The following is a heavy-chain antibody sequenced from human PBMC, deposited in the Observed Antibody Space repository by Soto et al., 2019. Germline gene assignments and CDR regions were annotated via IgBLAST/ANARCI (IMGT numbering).Heavy chain of an antibody. Sequence: QVQLQQWGAGLLKPSETLSLTCAVYGGSLSGYYWSWIRQPPGKALEWIGEINHSGNTNYNPSLKTRVTISVDTSKNQLFLNLSSVTAADTAMYYCARHHVRGRTIAGAAEFWGQGTLFTVSS. CDR3: ARHHVRGRTIAGAAEF. J-gene: IGHJ4*02. D-gene: IGHD1-26*01. CDR2: INHSGNT. CDR1: GGSLSGYY. V-gene: IGHV4-34*01.